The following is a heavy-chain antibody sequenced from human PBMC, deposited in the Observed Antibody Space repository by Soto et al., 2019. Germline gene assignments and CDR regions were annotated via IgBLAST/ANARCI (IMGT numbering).Heavy chain of an antibody. J-gene: IGHJ6*02. V-gene: IGHV1-46*01. D-gene: IGHD2-2*02. CDR2: INPSGGST. Sequence: QVQLVQSGAEVKKPGASVKVSCKASGYTFTSYYMHWVRQAPGQGLEWMGIINPSGGSTSYAQKFQGRVTMTRDTSTSTVYMELSSLRSEDTAVYYCASPLFTSVSIRHAVVGMDVWGQGTTVTVSS. CDR3: ASPLFTSVSIRHAVVGMDV. CDR1: GYTFTSYY.